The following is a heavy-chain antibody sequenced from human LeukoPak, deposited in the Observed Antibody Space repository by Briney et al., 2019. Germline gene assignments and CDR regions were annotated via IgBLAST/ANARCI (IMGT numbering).Heavy chain of an antibody. CDR2: IYISGTT. V-gene: IGHV3-66*04. J-gene: IGHJ4*02. CDR1: GFPFSTHS. D-gene: IGHD3-10*01. Sequence: GGSLRLSCAASGFPFSTHSLNWVRQAPGKGLEWVSLIYISGTTKYSDSVQGRFTISRDNSKNTLYLQMNSLRAEDTAVYYCARRSPPYWGQGTLVTVSS. CDR3: ARRSPPY.